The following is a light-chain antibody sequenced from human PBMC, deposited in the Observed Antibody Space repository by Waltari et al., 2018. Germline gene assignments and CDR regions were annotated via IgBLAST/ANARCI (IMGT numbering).Light chain of an antibody. CDR2: GAS. Sequence: EVVLTQSPATLSVSPGERVTLSCRASHSVGSNLAWYQQKRGQAPRLLIYGASTRATGLPARFSGSGSGTGFTLTISSLQSEDFGVYYCQQYNERPRTSGQGTKVEIK. V-gene: IGKV3-15*01. CDR1: HSVGSN. CDR3: QQYNERPRT. J-gene: IGKJ1*01.